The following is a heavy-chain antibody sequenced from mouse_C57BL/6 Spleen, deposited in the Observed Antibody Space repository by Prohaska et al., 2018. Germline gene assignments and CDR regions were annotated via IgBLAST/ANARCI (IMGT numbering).Heavy chain of an antibody. Sequence: PGASVKMSCKASGYTFTDYNMHWVKQSHGKSLEWIGYINPNNGVTSYNQKFKGKATLTVNKSSSTAYMELRSLTSEDSAVYYCARGDYGSSYEFAYWGQGTLVTVSA. D-gene: IGHD1-1*01. CDR1: GYTFTDYN. CDR3: ARGDYGSSYEFAY. CDR2: INPNNGVT. V-gene: IGHV1-22*01. J-gene: IGHJ3*01.